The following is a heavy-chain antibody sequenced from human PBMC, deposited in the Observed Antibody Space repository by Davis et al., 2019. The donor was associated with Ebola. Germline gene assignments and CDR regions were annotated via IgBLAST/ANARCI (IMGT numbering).Heavy chain of an antibody. CDR2: IYYSGIT. J-gene: IGHJ5*02. CDR3: ARVSSEYSSSWYWFDP. Sequence: SETLSLTCTVSGGSIISSSSYWGWIRQPPRKGLEWIGSIYYSGITYYNPSLKSRVTISVDTSKNQFSLKLSSVTAADTAVYYCARVSSEYSSSWYWFDPWGQGTLVTVSS. D-gene: IGHD6-13*01. CDR1: GGSIISSSSY. V-gene: IGHV4-39*07.